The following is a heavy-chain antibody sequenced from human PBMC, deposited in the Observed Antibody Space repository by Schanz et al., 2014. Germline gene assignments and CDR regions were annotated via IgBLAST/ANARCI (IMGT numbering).Heavy chain of an antibody. CDR2: ISSGSSYA. CDR1: GFTFRDYY. Sequence: QVQLVESGGGLVKPGGSLRLSCAASGFTFRDYYMSWIRQAPGKGLEWVSDISSGSSYANYADSVKGRFTISRDNAKNSLYLQMNSLRADDTAVYFCARAHGNNWYGKGLDYWGQGTQVTGSS. D-gene: IGHD1-1*01. CDR3: ARAHGNNWYGKGLDY. V-gene: IGHV3-11*06. J-gene: IGHJ4*02.